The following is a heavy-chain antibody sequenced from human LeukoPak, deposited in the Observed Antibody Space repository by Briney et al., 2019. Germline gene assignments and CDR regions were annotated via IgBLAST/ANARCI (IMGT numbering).Heavy chain of an antibody. V-gene: IGHV3-15*01. D-gene: IGHD4-17*01. CDR3: TRPYGSYYYYGMDV. CDR2: IKSKTDGGTT. CDR1: GFTFSNAW. J-gene: IGHJ6*02. Sequence: GGSLRLSCAASGFTFSNAWMSWVRQAPGKGLGWVGRIKSKTDGGTTDYAAPVKGRFTISRDDSKNTLYLQMNSLKTEDTAVYYCTRPYGSYYYYGMDVWGQGTTVTVSS.